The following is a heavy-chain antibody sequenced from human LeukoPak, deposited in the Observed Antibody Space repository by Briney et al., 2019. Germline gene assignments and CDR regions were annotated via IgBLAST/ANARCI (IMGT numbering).Heavy chain of an antibody. CDR3: ARDKPAEAALDF. CDR1: GYTFTRYY. CDR2: INPNSGGT. J-gene: IGHJ4*02. Sequence: GASVKVSCKASGYTFTRYYIHWVRQAPGQGLEWVGWINPNSGGTNYAQKFQGRLPMTRGRSINTAYMDLRSLTYDDTAVYYCARDKPAEAALDFWGQGTLVTVSS. V-gene: IGHV1-2*02.